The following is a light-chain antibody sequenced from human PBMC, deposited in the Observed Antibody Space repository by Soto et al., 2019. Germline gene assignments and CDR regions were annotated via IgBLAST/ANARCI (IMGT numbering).Light chain of an antibody. CDR1: TSNIGINT. V-gene: IGLV1-44*01. J-gene: IGLJ3*02. Sequence: QAVVTQPPSASGTPGPKVTISFSGNTSNIGINTVNWYQQFPGTAPKFLIFSTTQRPSGVPARFSGSKSGTSASLAIGGLQPDDAAHYYCGAWDNSLKGWVFGGGTKLTVL. CDR3: GAWDNSLKGWV. CDR2: STT.